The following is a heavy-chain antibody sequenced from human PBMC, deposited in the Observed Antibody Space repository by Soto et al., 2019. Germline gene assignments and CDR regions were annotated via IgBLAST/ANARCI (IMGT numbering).Heavy chain of an antibody. CDR1: GFTFSNHN. CDR2: ISGSSGFV. Sequence: EVLLVESGGGLVKPGGSLRLSCTASGFTFSNHNMNWVRQAPGKGLEWLSSISGSSGFVSYADSVKGRFTISRHNAKYSVFLKMNSLRVEDTAVYFCARDDVSRTGEEGLLDYWGQGTLVTVSS. CDR3: ARDDVSRTGEEGLLDY. J-gene: IGHJ4*02. D-gene: IGHD7-27*01. V-gene: IGHV3-21*01.